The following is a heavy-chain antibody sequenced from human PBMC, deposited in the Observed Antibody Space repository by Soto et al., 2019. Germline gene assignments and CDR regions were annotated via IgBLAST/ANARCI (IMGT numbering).Heavy chain of an antibody. CDR1: GFTFSSYA. CDR3: AKGQPPTYYDFWSGYSGLDYFDY. V-gene: IGHV3-23*01. Sequence: GGSLRLSCAASGFTFSSYAMSWVRQAPGKGLEWVSAISGSGGSTYYTDSVKGRFTISRDNSKNTLYLQMNSLRAEDTAVYYCAKGQPPTYYDFWSGYSGLDYFDYWGQGTLVTVS. D-gene: IGHD3-3*01. J-gene: IGHJ4*02. CDR2: ISGSGGST.